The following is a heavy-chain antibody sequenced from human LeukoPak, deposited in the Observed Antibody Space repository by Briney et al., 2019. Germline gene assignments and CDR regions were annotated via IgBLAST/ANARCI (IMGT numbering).Heavy chain of an antibody. CDR1: GYTFTSYY. J-gene: IGHJ6*03. Sequence: ASVKVSCKASGYTFTSYYMRWVRQAPGQGLEWMGIINPSGGSTSYAQKFQGRVTMTRDTSTSTVYMELSSLRSEDTAVYYCARALGIYSSSWREPLYYYYMDVWGKGTTVTVSS. D-gene: IGHD6-13*01. CDR2: INPSGGST. CDR3: ARALGIYSSSWREPLYYYYMDV. V-gene: IGHV1-46*03.